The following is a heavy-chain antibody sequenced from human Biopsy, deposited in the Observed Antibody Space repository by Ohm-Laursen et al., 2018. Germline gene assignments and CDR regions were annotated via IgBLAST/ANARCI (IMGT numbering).Heavy chain of an antibody. J-gene: IGHJ4*02. D-gene: IGHD4-23*01. CDR1: GKTFSDYQ. Sequence: SETPSLTFAVFGKTFSDYQWRLIRQPPGKGLEWIGQINQAGTTNYNPSLKSRVSISADASKYEFSLRLTSVTAADTAVYLCGNEVHGRDYWGLGAQVTVSS. CDR2: INQAGTT. CDR3: GNEVHGRDY. V-gene: IGHV4-34*08.